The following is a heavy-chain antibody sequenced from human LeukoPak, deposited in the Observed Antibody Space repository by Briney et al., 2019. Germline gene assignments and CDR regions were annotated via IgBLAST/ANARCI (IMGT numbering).Heavy chain of an antibody. J-gene: IGHJ3*02. V-gene: IGHV4-34*01. D-gene: IGHD5-24*01. CDR1: GGSFSGYY. CDR2: INHSGST. Sequence: SETLSLTCAVYGGSFSGYYWSWIRQPPGKGLEWIGEINHSGSTNYNPSLKSRVTISVDMSKNQFSLKLSSVTAADTAVYYCARAYRTRWLQLWARAFDIWGQGTMVTVSS. CDR3: ARAYRTRWLQLWARAFDI.